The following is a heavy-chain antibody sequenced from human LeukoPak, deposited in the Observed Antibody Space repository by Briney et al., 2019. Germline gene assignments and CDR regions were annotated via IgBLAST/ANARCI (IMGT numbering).Heavy chain of an antibody. J-gene: IGHJ3*02. Sequence: SETLSLTCTVSGGSISSYYWSWIRQPPGKGLEWIGYIYHSGSTYYNPSLKSRVTMSVDRSKNQFSLKLSSVTAADTAVYYCARVATGLAPDAFDIWGQGTMVTVSS. CDR3: ARVATGLAPDAFDI. CDR1: GGSISSYY. CDR2: IYHSGST. V-gene: IGHV4-59*04. D-gene: IGHD3/OR15-3a*01.